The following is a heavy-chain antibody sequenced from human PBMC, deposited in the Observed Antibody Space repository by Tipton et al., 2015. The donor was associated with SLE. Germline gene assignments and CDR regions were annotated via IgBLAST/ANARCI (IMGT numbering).Heavy chain of an antibody. CDR2: IRYDGGYK. V-gene: IGHV3-33*01. Sequence: SLRLSCAASGFTFSDYGMHWVRQAPGKGLEWVAVIRYDGGYKNYADSMKGRFIISRDNSKNTLFLERNNLRVDDTAVYSCARDSGEAGTFWHFDLWGRGTLVTVSS. CDR3: ARDSGEAGTFWHFDL. CDR1: GFTFSDYG. J-gene: IGHJ2*01. D-gene: IGHD6-19*01.